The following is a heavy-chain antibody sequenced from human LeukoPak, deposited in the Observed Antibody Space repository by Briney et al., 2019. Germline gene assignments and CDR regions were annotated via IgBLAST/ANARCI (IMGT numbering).Heavy chain of an antibody. CDR3: VRVKGRYFDY. Sequence: GGSLRLFCAASGFLFSIYSINGLRQAPGEGLEWLSCISSSGSDIYYVDSVKGRFTVSRDNAENSLFLQMHSRRAEDTAVYYCVRVKGRYFDYWGQGARVTVSS. D-gene: IGHD2-15*01. J-gene: IGHJ4*02. V-gene: IGHV3-48*01. CDR2: ISSSGSDI. CDR1: GFLFSIYS.